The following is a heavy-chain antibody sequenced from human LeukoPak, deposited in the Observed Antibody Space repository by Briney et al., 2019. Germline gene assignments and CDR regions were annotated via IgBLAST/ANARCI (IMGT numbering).Heavy chain of an antibody. V-gene: IGHV4-39*07. D-gene: IGHD6-13*01. CDR1: GGSISSSSYY. CDR2: IYYSGST. Sequence: SETLSLTCTVSGGSISSSSYYWGWIRQPPGKRLEWIGSIYYSGSTYYNPSLKSRVTISVDTSKNQFSLKLSSVTAADTAVYYCARDGTSIAAAGTRFDYWGQGTLVTVSS. J-gene: IGHJ4*02. CDR3: ARDGTSIAAAGTRFDY.